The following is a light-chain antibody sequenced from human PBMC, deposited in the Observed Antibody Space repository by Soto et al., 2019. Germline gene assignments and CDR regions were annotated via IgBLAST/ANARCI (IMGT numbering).Light chain of an antibody. Sequence: IVLTQYPATLSVSPGERATLSCRGSQSVSSNLAWHQQRPGQAPRLLMYGASTRATGVPARFSGGGSGTEFTLPITSLQSEDFAVYYCQQFVPLPPGGFGHGSQVDI. CDR2: GAS. CDR3: QQFVPLPPGG. J-gene: IGKJ2*01. CDR1: QSVSSN. V-gene: IGKV3D-15*01.